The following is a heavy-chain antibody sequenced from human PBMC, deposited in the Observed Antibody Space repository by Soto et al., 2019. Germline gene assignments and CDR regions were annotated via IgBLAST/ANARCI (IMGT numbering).Heavy chain of an antibody. V-gene: IGHV1-69*13. CDR3: ARGYSSSWTSYYYYYYGMDV. J-gene: IGHJ6*02. CDR2: IIPIFGTA. D-gene: IGHD6-13*01. CDR1: RGTFSSYA. Sequence: SVKVSCKASRGTFSSYAISWVRQAPGQGLEWMGGIIPIFGTANYAQKFQGRVTITADESTSTAYMELSSLRSEDTAVYYCARGYSSSWTSYYYYYYGMDVWGQGTTVTVSS.